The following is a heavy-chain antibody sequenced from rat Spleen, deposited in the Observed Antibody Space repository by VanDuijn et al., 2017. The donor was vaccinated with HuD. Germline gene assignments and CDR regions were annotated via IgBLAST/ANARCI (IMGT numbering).Heavy chain of an antibody. CDR3: ARDPYSKPFDY. Sequence: QVQLKESGPGLVQPSQTLSLTCTVSGFSLTSYNVHWVRQPPGKGLEWMGVMWSGGSTDYNSALKSRLSISRDTSKNQLFLKMSSLQTEDTATYYCARDPYSKPFDYWGQGVMVTVSS. V-gene: IGHV2-45*01. CDR1: GFSLTSYN. CDR2: MWSGGST. J-gene: IGHJ2*01. D-gene: IGHD1-2*01.